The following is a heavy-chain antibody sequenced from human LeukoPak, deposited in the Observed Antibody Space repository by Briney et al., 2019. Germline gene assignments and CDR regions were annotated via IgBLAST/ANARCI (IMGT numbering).Heavy chain of an antibody. CDR3: ARDIFLYYDSSGYQDY. CDR1: GFTFSSYA. J-gene: IGHJ4*02. CDR2: ISYDGSNK. V-gene: IGHV3-30-3*01. Sequence: GGSLRLSCAASGFTFSSYAMHWVRQAPGKGLEWVAVISYDGSNKYYADSVKGRFTISRDNSKNTLCLQMNSLRAEDTAVYYCARDIFLYYDSSGYQDYWGQGTLVTVSS. D-gene: IGHD3-22*01.